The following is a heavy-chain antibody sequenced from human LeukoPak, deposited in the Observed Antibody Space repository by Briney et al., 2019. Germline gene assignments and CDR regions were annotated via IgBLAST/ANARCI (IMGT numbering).Heavy chain of an antibody. V-gene: IGHV3-15*01. CDR1: GFTFSNAW. D-gene: IGHD1-26*01. J-gene: IGHJ4*02. Sequence: GGSLRLSCAASGFTFSNAWMSWVRQAPGKGLEWVGRIKSKTDGGTTDYAAPVKGRFTISRDDSKNTLYLQMNSLKTEDTAVYYCTTEVGAKYLSSYFDYWGQGTLVTVSS. CDR3: TTEVGAKYLSSYFDY. CDR2: IKSKTDGGTT.